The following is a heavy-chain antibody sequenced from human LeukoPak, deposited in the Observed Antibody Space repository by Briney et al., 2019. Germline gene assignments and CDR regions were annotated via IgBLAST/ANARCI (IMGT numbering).Heavy chain of an antibody. Sequence: PGGSLRLSCTASGFTFGDYAMSWVRQAPGKGLEWVGFIRSKAYGGTTEYAASVKGRFTISRDDSKSIAYLQMNSLKTEDTAVYYCTSLTVVTYWGQGTLVTVSS. CDR2: IRSKAYGGTT. V-gene: IGHV3-49*04. J-gene: IGHJ4*02. CDR3: TSLTVVTY. CDR1: GFTFGDYA. D-gene: IGHD4-23*01.